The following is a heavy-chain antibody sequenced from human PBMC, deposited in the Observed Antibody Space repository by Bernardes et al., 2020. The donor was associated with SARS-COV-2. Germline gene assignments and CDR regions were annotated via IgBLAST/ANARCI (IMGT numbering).Heavy chain of an antibody. Sequence: SETLSLTCAVYGGSLSGYYWSWIRQSPGRGLEWIGEIHESGSTNYNPSLKSRVTISVDTSKKWFSLNLRSVTAADTAVYYCARGRTVVVAAYSLRVFGMDVWGQGTTVTVSS. J-gene: IGHJ6*02. CDR1: GGSLSGYY. CDR3: ARGRTVVVAAYSLRVFGMDV. CDR2: IHESGST. V-gene: IGHV4-34*01. D-gene: IGHD2-15*01.